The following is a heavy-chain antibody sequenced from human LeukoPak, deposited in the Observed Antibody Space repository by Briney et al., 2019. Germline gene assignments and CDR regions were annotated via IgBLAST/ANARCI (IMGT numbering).Heavy chain of an antibody. V-gene: IGHV4-38-2*01. CDR2: IYHSGST. CDR3: ARVDSSNWFDP. Sequence: SKTLSLTCAVSGYSISSGDYWGWIRQPPGKGLEWIGSIYHSGSTYYNPSLKSRVTISVDTSKNQFSLKLSSVTAADTAVYYCARVDSSNWFDPWGQGTLVTVSS. CDR1: GYSISSGDY. D-gene: IGHD2-21*01. J-gene: IGHJ5*02.